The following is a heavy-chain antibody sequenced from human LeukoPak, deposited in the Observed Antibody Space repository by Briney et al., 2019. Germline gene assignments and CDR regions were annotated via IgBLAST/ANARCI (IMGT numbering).Heavy chain of an antibody. CDR1: GYTFTSYG. J-gene: IGHJ3*02. D-gene: IGHD3-3*02. CDR3: ARRSFVLAAVFKGDDALDI. Sequence: ASVKVSCKASGYTFTSYGISWVRQAPGQGLEWMGWISAYNGNTNHAQKFQGRVTMSTDTSTSTAYTDLSSLTSDDTAVYYCARRSFVLAAVFKGDDALDIWGQGTMVTVSS. CDR2: ISAYNGNT. V-gene: IGHV1-18*01.